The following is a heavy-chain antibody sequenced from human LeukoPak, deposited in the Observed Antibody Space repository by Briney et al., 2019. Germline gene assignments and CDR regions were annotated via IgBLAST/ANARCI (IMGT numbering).Heavy chain of an antibody. CDR1: GGSFSGYY. V-gene: IGHV4-34*01. Sequence: PSETLSLTCAVYGGSFSGYYWSWIRQPPGKGLEWIGEINHSGSTNYNQSLKSRVTISVDTSKNQFSLKLSSVTAADTAVYYCARSMVRGLHYRWRNNWFDPWGQGTLVTVSS. CDR3: ARSMVRGLHYRWRNNWFDP. CDR2: INHSGST. J-gene: IGHJ5*02. D-gene: IGHD3-10*01.